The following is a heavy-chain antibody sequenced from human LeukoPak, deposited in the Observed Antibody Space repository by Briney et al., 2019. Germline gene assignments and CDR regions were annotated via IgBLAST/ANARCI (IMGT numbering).Heavy chain of an antibody. V-gene: IGHV4-61*02. CDR3: ARYPEGDRPVWFGEYTPAPYFDY. CDR2: IETSGST. CDR1: GGSITSDRYY. J-gene: IGHJ4*02. D-gene: IGHD3-10*01. Sequence: PSQSLSLTCTVSGGSITSDRYYWNWIRQPAGKGLEYIGRIETSGSTDYNPSLESRVTISVDTSKNQFSLKLSSVTAADTAVYYCARYPEGDRPVWFGEYTPAPYFDYWGQGTLVTVSS.